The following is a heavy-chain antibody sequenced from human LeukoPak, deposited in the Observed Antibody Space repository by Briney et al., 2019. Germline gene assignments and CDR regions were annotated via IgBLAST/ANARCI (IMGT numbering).Heavy chain of an antibody. D-gene: IGHD2-2*01. CDR3: ARGGRGTSSLFYYYYYMDV. CDR2: INHSGST. V-gene: IGHV4-34*01. J-gene: IGHJ6*03. Sequence: SETLSLTCAVYGGSFSGYHWSWIRQPPGKGLEWIGEINHSGSTNYNPSLKSRVTLSVDTSKNQFSLKLSSVTAADTAVYYCARGGRGTSSLFYYYYYMDVWGKGATVTVSS. CDR1: GGSFSGYH.